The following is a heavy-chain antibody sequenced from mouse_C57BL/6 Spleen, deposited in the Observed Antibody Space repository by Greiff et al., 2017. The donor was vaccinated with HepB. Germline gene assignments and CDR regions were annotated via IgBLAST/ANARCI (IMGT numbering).Heavy chain of an antibody. V-gene: IGHV1-76*01. Sequence: QVQLKESGAELVRPGASVKLSCKASGYTFTDYYINWVKQRPGQGLEWIARIYPGSGNTYYNEKFKGKATLTAEKSSSTAYMQLSSLTSEDSAVYFCARDHYYAMDYWGQGTSVTVSS. J-gene: IGHJ4*01. CDR3: ARDHYYAMDY. CDR1: GYTFTDYY. CDR2: IYPGSGNT.